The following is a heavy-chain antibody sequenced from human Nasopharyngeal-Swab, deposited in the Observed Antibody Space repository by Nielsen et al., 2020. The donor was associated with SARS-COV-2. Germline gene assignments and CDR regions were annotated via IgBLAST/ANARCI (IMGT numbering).Heavy chain of an antibody. CDR3: ARVGRDGYNWHYGMDV. Sequence: GESLKISCAASGFTFSDYYMSWIRQAPGKGLEWVSYISSSGSTIYCADSVKGRFTISRDNAKNSLYLQMNSLRAEDTAVYYCARVGRDGYNWHYGMDVWGQGTTVTVSS. CDR2: ISSSGSTI. V-gene: IGHV3-11*04. J-gene: IGHJ6*02. CDR1: GFTFSDYY. D-gene: IGHD5-24*01.